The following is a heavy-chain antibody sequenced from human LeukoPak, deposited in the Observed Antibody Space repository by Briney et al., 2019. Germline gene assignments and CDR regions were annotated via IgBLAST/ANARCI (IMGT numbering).Heavy chain of an antibody. CDR3: ARSLIGYETLCAY. Sequence: GGSLRLSCECSGFTFTTYSLTWVRQVPGKGLEWISYITPTGNTFYYADSVKGRFTISRDNAKNSLFLQMSSLRVDDTAVYYCARSLIGYETLCAYWGQGTQVTVSS. CDR1: GFTFTTYS. D-gene: IGHD5-18*01. J-gene: IGHJ4*02. V-gene: IGHV3-48*01. CDR2: ITPTGNTF.